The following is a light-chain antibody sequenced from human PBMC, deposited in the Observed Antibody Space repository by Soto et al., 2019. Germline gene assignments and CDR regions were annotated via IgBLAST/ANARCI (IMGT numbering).Light chain of an antibody. CDR2: GAS. Sequence: EVVMTQSPATLSVSPGERATLSCRASQSINNDLAWYQHKPGQAPRLLIYGASTRAIGVPARFSGRGSGTEFTLTIDSLQSDDFAVYYCQQYDNWPPITFGQGTRLEIK. CDR1: QSINND. V-gene: IGKV3-15*01. J-gene: IGKJ5*01. CDR3: QQYDNWPPIT.